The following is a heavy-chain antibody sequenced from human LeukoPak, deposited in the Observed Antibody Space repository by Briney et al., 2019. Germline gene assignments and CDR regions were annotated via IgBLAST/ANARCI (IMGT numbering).Heavy chain of an antibody. Sequence: GGSLRLSCSASGFTFSDAWMTWVRHAPGKGLEWGGRIKSKADGCTADYAAPVEGRLTVSRDDSKSTMYLKMNGLKTEHTAVYYCTTSGSKAYGFDYWGQGALVTVSS. CDR2: IKSKADGCTA. D-gene: IGHD1-26*01. J-gene: IGHJ4*02. CDR1: GFTFSDAW. CDR3: TTSGSKAYGFDY. V-gene: IGHV3-15*01.